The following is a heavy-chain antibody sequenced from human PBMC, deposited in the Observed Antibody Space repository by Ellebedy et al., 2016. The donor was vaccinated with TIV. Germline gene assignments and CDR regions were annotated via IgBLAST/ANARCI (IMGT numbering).Heavy chain of an antibody. CDR2: IIAIFGTT. Sequence: SVKVSCKASGGIFRGHAIAWVRQAPGQGLEWMGGIIAIFGTTIYAQRFQGRVTLTADESSNTAYMELNSLRSEDTAVYYCARHSGYHIRGNYLDYWGQGSLVTVSS. CDR3: ARHSGYHIRGNYLDY. V-gene: IGHV1-69*13. CDR1: GGIFRGHA. D-gene: IGHD5-12*01. J-gene: IGHJ4*02.